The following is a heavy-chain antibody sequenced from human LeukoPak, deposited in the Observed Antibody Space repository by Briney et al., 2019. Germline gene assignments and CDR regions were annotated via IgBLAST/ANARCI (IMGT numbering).Heavy chain of an antibody. CDR1: GGSISSYY. CDR3: ARGSGSYWSDAFDI. J-gene: IGHJ3*02. V-gene: IGHV4-59*01. D-gene: IGHD1-26*01. Sequence: PSETLSLTCTVSGGSISSYYWSWIRQPPGKGLEWIGYIYYSGSTNYNPSLKSRVTISVDTSKNQFSLKLSSVTAADTAVYYCARGSGSYWSDAFDIWGQGTMVTVSS. CDR2: IYYSGST.